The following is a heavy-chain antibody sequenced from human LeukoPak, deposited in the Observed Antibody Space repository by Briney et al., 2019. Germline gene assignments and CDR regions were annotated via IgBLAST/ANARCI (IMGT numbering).Heavy chain of an antibody. CDR3: AKTSWELLDAFDI. D-gene: IGHD1-26*01. V-gene: IGHV3-30-3*02. CDR1: GFTFSSYA. J-gene: IGHJ3*02. Sequence: GGSLRLSCAASGFTFSSYAMSWVRQAPGKGLEGVAVISYDGCNKYYADSVKGRFTISRDNSKNTLYLQMNSLRAEDTAVYYCAKTSWELLDAFDIWGQGTMVTVSS. CDR2: ISYDGCNK.